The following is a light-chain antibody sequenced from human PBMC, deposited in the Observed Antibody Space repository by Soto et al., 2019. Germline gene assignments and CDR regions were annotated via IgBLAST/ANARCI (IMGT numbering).Light chain of an antibody. V-gene: IGLV1-40*01. Sequence: QSLLTQPPSVSGAPGQRVTISCTGGSSKIGAGYDVHWYQQLPGTAPKLLIYGNSNRPSGVPDRFSGSKSGTSASLAITGLQAEDEADYYCQSYDSSLSGPLYAFGTGTKVTVL. J-gene: IGLJ1*01. CDR1: SSKIGAGYD. CDR3: QSYDSSLSGPLYA. CDR2: GNS.